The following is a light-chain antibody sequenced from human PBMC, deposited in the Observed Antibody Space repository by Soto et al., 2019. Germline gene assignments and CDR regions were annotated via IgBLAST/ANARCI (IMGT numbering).Light chain of an antibody. J-gene: IGKJ4*01. Sequence: DIQMTQSPSSLSASVGDRVTITCRASQSISSYLNWYQQKPGKAPKLLIYAASSLQSGVPSRFSGSGSGTDFTLTISSLQPEDFATYYCQQRYSTLLTFGGGTQVEIK. CDR1: QSISSY. CDR3: QQRYSTLLT. CDR2: AAS. V-gene: IGKV1-39*01.